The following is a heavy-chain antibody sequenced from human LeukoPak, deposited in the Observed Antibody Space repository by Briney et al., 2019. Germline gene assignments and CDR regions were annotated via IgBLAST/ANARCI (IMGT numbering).Heavy chain of an antibody. CDR1: GGSFSGYY. V-gene: IGHV4-34*01. CDR3: ARAVGYSGYRPIRYYYYGMDV. J-gene: IGHJ6*02. CDR2: INHSGST. Sequence: PSETLSLTCAVYGGSFSGYYWSWIRQPPGKGQEWIGEINHSGSTNYNPSLKSRVTISVDTSKNQFSLKLSSVTAADTAVYYCARAVGYSGYRPIRYYYYGMDVWGQGTTVTVSS. D-gene: IGHD5-12*01.